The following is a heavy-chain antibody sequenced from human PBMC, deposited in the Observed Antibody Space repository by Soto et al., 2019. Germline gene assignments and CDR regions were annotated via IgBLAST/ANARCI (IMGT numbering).Heavy chain of an antibody. J-gene: IGHJ5*02. CDR1: GFIFSTYA. Sequence: GGSLRLSCAASGFIFSTYAMSWVRQVPGKGLEWVSGISGGGGGTYYSDSVKGRFTISRDNSKNTLYLQMNNLGAEDTAVYYCAKGVRSAYGWFDPWGQGTLVTVSS. CDR2: ISGGGGGT. V-gene: IGHV3-23*01. CDR3: AKGVRSAYGWFDP. D-gene: IGHD3-10*01.